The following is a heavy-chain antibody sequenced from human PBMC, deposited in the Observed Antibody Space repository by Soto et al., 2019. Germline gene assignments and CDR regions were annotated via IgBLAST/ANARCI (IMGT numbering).Heavy chain of an antibody. CDR1: GGTFSSYA. D-gene: IGHD3-10*01. Sequence: QVQLVQSGAEVKKPGSSVKVSCKASGGTFSSYAISWVRQAPGQGLEWMGGIIPIFGTANYAQKFQGRVTITADESTSTAYMELSSLRSEDTAVYYCAKPNGGRGSGSYYKQRIYGMDVWGQGTTVTVSS. CDR3: AKPNGGRGSGSYYKQRIYGMDV. V-gene: IGHV1-69*12. J-gene: IGHJ6*02. CDR2: IIPIFGTA.